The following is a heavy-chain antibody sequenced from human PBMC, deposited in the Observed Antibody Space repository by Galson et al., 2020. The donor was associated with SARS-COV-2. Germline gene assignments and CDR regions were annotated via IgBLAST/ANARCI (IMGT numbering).Heavy chain of an antibody. CDR2: ISGSGGST. Sequence: GGSLRLSCAASGFTFSSYAMSWVRQAPGKGLEWVSAISGSGGSTYYADSVKGRFTISRDNSKNTLYLQMNSLRAEDTAVYYCAKDQVPPTSQAQGYDYWGQGTLVTVSS. CDR1: GFTFSSYA. D-gene: IGHD2-15*01. CDR3: AKDQVPPTSQAQGYDY. V-gene: IGHV3-23*01. J-gene: IGHJ4*02.